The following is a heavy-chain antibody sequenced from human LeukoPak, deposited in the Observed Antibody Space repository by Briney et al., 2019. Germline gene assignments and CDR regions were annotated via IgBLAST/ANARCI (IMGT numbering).Heavy chain of an antibody. CDR3: ARADYDFWSGSPFDP. CDR1: GYTFTGYY. Sequence: RGSVKVSCKASGYTFTGYYMRWVRQAPGQGLEWMGWINPNSGGTNYAQKFQGWVTMTRDTSISTAYMELSRLRSDDTAVYYCARADYDFWSGSPFDPWGQGTLVTVSP. J-gene: IGHJ5*02. D-gene: IGHD3-3*01. V-gene: IGHV1-2*04. CDR2: INPNSGGT.